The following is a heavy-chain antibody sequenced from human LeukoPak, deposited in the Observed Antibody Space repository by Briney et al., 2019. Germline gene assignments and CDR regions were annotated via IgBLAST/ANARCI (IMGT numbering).Heavy chain of an antibody. Sequence: GASVKVSCKASGGTFSSYAISWVRQAPGQGLEWMGGIIPIFGTANYAQKFQGRVTITADKSTSTAYMELSSLRAEDTAVYYCAKDGSSEPLDYWGQGTLVTVSS. D-gene: IGHD2-2*01. V-gene: IGHV1-69*06. J-gene: IGHJ4*02. CDR3: AKDGSSEPLDY. CDR2: IIPIFGTA. CDR1: GGTFSSYA.